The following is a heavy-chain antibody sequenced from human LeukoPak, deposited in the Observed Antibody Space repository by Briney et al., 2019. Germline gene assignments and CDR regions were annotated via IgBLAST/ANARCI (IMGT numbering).Heavy chain of an antibody. D-gene: IGHD2-2*01. CDR1: GGSISSYY. J-gene: IGHJ6*02. V-gene: IGHV4-4*07. CDR3: AREYCSSTSCYLGYGMDV. Sequence: SETLSLTCTVSGGSISSYYWSWIRQPPGKGLEWIGRIYTSGSTNYNPSLKSRVTMSVDTSKNQFSLKLSSVTAADTAVYYCAREYCSSTSCYLGYGMDVWGQGTTVTVSS. CDR2: IYTSGST.